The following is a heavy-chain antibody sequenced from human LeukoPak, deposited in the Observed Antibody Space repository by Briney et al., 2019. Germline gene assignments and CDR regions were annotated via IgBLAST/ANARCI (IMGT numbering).Heavy chain of an antibody. CDR3: VRRYCTGGSCNWFDP. J-gene: IGHJ5*02. CDR1: GYIFISYG. V-gene: IGHV1-18*01. CDR2: IITYNGNT. Sequence: EASVKVSCKASGYIFISYGIGWVRQAPGQGLEWMGWIITYNGNTNYAQKFQDRVTMTTDTSTSTAYMKLRSLRSDDSAVYYCVRRYCTGGSCNWFDPWGQGTLVTVSS. D-gene: IGHD2-8*02.